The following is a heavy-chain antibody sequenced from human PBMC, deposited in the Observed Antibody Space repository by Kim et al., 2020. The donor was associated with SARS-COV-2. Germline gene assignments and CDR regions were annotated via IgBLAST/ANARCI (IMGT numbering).Heavy chain of an antibody. CDR1: GFIFRNYG. D-gene: IGHD4-17*01. CDR3: AKAPADGDYYY. V-gene: IGHV3-33*06. CDR2: IWYDGSIK. Sequence: GGSLRLSRAASGFIFRNYGMHWVRQAPGKGLEWVAVIWYDGSIKYYADSVKGRFTISRDNSKNTLYLQMNSLRAEDTAVYYCAKAPADGDYYYWGQGTLVTVSS. J-gene: IGHJ4*02.